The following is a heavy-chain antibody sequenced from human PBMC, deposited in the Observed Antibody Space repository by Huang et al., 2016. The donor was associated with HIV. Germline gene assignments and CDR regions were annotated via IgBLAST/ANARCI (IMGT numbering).Heavy chain of an antibody. CDR2: INGSSTYV. CDR3: ARDFGDTGIAFKAFDL. Sequence: EVQLVESGGGLVKPGGSLRLSCAASGFAFNTYIMNWVRQAPGKGVEWVASINGSSTYVYYADSVEGRFTISRDNAKNLLYLQMNSLRAEDTAIYCARDFGDTGIAFKAFDLWGQGTMVTVSP. V-gene: IGHV3-21*06. CDR1: GFAFNTYI. J-gene: IGHJ3*01. D-gene: IGHD5-18*01.